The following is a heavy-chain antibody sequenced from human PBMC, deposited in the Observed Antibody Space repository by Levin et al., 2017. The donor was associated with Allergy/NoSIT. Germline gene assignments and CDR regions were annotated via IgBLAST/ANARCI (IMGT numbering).Heavy chain of an antibody. CDR3: AKDGITGFRGPRGNYHGVDV. Sequence: GGSLRLSCAASGFSFSGYAMSWVRQAPGKGLEWVSGIEGSGGTSYYADSVKGRFTISRDNSKNTLYLQMNSLRAADTALYYCAKDGITGFRGPRGNYHGVDVWGQGTTVIVSS. V-gene: IGHV3-23*01. CDR1: GFSFSGYA. CDR2: IEGSGGTS. J-gene: IGHJ6*02. D-gene: IGHD3-10*01.